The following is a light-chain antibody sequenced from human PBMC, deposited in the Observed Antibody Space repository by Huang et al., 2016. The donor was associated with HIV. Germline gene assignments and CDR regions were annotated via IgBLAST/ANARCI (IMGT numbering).Light chain of an antibody. CDR1: QSILHTSKNKNL. CDR3: QQYFSTPRT. J-gene: IGKJ1*01. Sequence: DIVMTQSPDSLTVSLGETATINSKSSQSILHTSKNKNLLSWFQQKPGQPPKLLMHWASTREYGVPDRFSGSGSGTDFTLTISGLQAEDVAVYYCQQYFSTPRTFGQGTRVEIK. V-gene: IGKV4-1*01. CDR2: WAS.